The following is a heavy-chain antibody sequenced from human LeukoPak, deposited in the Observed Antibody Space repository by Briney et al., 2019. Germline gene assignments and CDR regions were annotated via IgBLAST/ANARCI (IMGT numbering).Heavy chain of an antibody. Sequence: SETLSLTCTVSGGSISSYYWNWIRQPAGKGLEWIGRIYSSGSTNYNPSLKSRVTMSVDTSKNQFSLKLSSVTAADTAVYYCAKRGVVIRVFLVGFHKEAYYFDSWGQGALVTVSS. CDR2: IYSSGST. J-gene: IGHJ4*02. V-gene: IGHV4-4*07. D-gene: IGHD3-10*01. CDR1: GGSISSYY. CDR3: AKRGVVIRVFLVGFHKEAYYFDS.